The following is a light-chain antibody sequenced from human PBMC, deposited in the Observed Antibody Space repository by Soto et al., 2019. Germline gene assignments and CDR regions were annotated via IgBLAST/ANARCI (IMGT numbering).Light chain of an antibody. CDR2: GAS. V-gene: IGKV3-20*01. J-gene: IGKJ1*01. CDR1: QSVSSTY. Sequence: VLTQSPGTLSLSPGERATLSCRASQSVSSTYLAWYQQKPGQAPRLLVYGASSRATGIPDRFSGSGSGTDFTLTISRLEPEDFAVYYCQQYGSSPRTFGQGTKVEIK. CDR3: QQYGSSPRT.